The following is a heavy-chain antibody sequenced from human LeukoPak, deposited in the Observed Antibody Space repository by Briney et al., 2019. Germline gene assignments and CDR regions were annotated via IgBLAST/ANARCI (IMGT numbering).Heavy chain of an antibody. D-gene: IGHD6-13*01. CDR1: GFTFSTYG. J-gene: IGHJ4*02. CDR3: AKDPDPYKIAAAGTPDY. V-gene: IGHV3-33*06. CDR2: IWSDATTK. Sequence: GGSLRLSCVAYGFTFSTYGMHLVRQAPGKGLEWVAVIWSDATTKYYADSVRGRFTISRDNSKNTLYLQMNSLRAEDTAVYYCAKDPDPYKIAAAGTPDYWGQGTLVTVSS.